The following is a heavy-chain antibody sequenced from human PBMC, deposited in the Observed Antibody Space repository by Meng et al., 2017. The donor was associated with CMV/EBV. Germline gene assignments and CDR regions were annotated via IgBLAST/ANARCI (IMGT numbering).Heavy chain of an antibody. CDR3: ARAPIYCSSTSCYGEGGMDV. V-gene: IGHV4-39*07. Sequence: SETLSLTCTVSGGSISSISYYWGWIRQPPGKGLEWIGSIYYSGSTYYNPSLKSRVTISVDTSKNQFSLKLSSVTAADTAVYYCARAPIYCSSTSCYGEGGMDVWGQGTTVTVSS. CDR2: IYYSGST. D-gene: IGHD2-2*01. J-gene: IGHJ6*02. CDR1: GGSISSISYY.